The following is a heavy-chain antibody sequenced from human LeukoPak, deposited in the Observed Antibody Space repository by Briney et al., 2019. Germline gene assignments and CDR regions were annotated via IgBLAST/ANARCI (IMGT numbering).Heavy chain of an antibody. CDR1: GFTFTSSA. Sequence: SVKVSCKASGFTFTSSAMQWVRQARGQRLEWIGWIVVGSGNTNYAQKFQERVTITRDMSTSTAYMELSSLRSEDTAVYYCAADLYSGSYPEYKWFDPWGQGTLVTVSS. CDR2: IVVGSGNT. J-gene: IGHJ5*02. V-gene: IGHV1-58*02. D-gene: IGHD1-26*01. CDR3: AADLYSGSYPEYKWFDP.